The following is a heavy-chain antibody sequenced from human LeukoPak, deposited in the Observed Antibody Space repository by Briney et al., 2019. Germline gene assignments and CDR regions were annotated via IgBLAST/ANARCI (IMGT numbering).Heavy chain of an antibody. Sequence: ASVKVSCKASGYTFTSYAMNWVRQAPGQGLEWMGWINTNTGIPTYAQGFTGRFVFSLDTSVSTAYLQISSLKAEDTAVYYCAREIGVSGYSYGYLVWGQGTLVTVSS. CDR2: INTNTGIP. CDR3: AREIGVSGYSYGYLV. D-gene: IGHD5-18*01. J-gene: IGHJ4*02. V-gene: IGHV7-4-1*02. CDR1: GYTFTSYA.